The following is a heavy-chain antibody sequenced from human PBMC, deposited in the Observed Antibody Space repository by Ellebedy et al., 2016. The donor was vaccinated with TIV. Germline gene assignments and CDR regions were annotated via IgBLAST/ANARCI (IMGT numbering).Heavy chain of an antibody. CDR3: ARQGSGSYLWYYYYYGMDV. CDR2: IYYSGST. D-gene: IGHD3-10*01. Sequence: SETLSLXXTVSGGSVSSGSYYWSWIRQPPGKGLEWIGYIYYSGSTNYNPSLKSRVTISVDTSKNQFSLKLSSVTAADTAVYYCARQGSGSYLWYYYYYGMDVWGQGTTVTVSS. V-gene: IGHV4-61*01. J-gene: IGHJ6*02. CDR1: GGSVSSGSYY.